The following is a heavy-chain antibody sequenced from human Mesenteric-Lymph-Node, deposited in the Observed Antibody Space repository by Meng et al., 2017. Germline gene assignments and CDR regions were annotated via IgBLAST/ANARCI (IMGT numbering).Heavy chain of an antibody. CDR2: ISGSGGST. J-gene: IGHJ4*02. V-gene: IGHV3-23*01. CDR3: AKGGGYYYDRYYFDY. CDR1: GFTFSSYA. Sequence: GESLKISCSASGFTFSSYAMSWVRQAPGKGLEWVAAISGSGGSTYYADPVKGRFTIPRDNSKITLHLQMNSLRAEDTAVYYCAKGGGYYYDRYYFDYWGQGTLVTVSS. D-gene: IGHD3-22*01.